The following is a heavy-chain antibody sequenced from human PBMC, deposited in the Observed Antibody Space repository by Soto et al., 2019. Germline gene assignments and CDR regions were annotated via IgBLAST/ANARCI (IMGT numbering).Heavy chain of an antibody. J-gene: IGHJ5*02. CDR1: GGSINDDTYY. V-gene: IGHV4-39*01. CDR2: IYYSGTT. Sequence: QLQLQESGPGLVKPSETLSLTCTVSGGSINDDTYYWGWIRQPQGKGLEWLGSIYYSGTTSYNPSIEGPVPMSVATAKKQLSLRLRSVTAAETALYYSARRRTHSPTCAALDPWGQGTLVIVSS. CDR3: ARRRTHSPTCAALDP. D-gene: IGHD1-26*01.